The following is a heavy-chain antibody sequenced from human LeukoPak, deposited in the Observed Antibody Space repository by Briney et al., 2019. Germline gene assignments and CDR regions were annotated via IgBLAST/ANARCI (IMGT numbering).Heavy chain of an antibody. CDR1: GFTFSSYW. V-gene: IGHV3-7*01. D-gene: IGHD3-9*01. CDR3: ARDAYYDILGNFDP. Sequence: GGSLRLSCAASGFTFSSYWMSWVRQAPGKGLEWVANIKQDGSEKYYVDSVKGRFTISRDNAKNSLYLQMNCLRAEDTAVYYCARDAYYDILGNFDPWGQGTLVTVSS. J-gene: IGHJ5*02. CDR2: IKQDGSEK.